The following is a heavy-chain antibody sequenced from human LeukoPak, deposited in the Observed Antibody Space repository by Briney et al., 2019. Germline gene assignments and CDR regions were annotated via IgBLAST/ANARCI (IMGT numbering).Heavy chain of an antibody. CDR3: TRVRSGNDFDY. V-gene: IGHV3-49*04. CDR2: IRSKGYGGTT. Sequence: PGGSLRLSCSASGFTFGDHAMSRVRQAPGKGLEWVGFIRSKGYGGTTEYAASVEGRFSLSRDDSKSFVYLQMSSLKTEDTAVYYCTRVRSGNDFDYWGQGTLVTVSS. J-gene: IGHJ4*02. D-gene: IGHD3-10*01. CDR1: GFTFGDHA.